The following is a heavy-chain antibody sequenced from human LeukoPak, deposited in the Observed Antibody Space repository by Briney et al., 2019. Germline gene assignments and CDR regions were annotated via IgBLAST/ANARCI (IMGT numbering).Heavy chain of an antibody. Sequence: AGSLRLSCAASGFTFSSYAMHWVRQASGKGLEWVGRIRSKANSYATVYAASVKGRFTISRDDSKNTAYLQMNSLKTEDTAVYYCTSGLSVRRSNNTPVDYWGQGTLVTVSS. V-gene: IGHV3-73*01. CDR3: TSGLSVRRSNNTPVDY. CDR1: GFTFSSYA. D-gene: IGHD1-1*01. J-gene: IGHJ4*02. CDR2: IRSKANSYAT.